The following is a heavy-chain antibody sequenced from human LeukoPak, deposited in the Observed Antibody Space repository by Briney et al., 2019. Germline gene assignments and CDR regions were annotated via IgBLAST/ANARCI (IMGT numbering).Heavy chain of an antibody. D-gene: IGHD3-22*01. CDR1: GYTFTSYY. V-gene: IGHV1-46*01. J-gene: IGHJ3*02. CDR2: INPSGGST. CDR3: ARDSGYYYDSSGYYPDAFDI. Sequence: ASAKVSCKASGYTFTSYYMHCVRQAPGQGLEWMGIINPSGGSTSYAQKFQSRVTITTDESTSTAYMELSSLRSEDTAVYYCARDSGYYYDSSGYYPDAFDIWGQGTMVTVSS.